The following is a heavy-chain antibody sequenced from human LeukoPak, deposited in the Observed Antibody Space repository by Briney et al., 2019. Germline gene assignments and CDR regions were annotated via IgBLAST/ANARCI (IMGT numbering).Heavy chain of an antibody. CDR3: AKATIIVVPAASFDY. J-gene: IGHJ4*02. CDR2: ISGSGGST. D-gene: IGHD2-2*01. V-gene: IGHV3-23*01. Sequence: GGSLRLSCAASGFTFINYAMSWVRQAPGKGLEWVSVISGSGGSTYYADSVKGRFTISRDNSKNTLYLQMNSPRADDTAIYHCAKATIIVVPAASFDYWGQGTLVTVSS. CDR1: GFTFINYA.